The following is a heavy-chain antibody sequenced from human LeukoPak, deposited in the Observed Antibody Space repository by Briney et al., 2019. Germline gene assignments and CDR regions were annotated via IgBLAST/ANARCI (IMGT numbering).Heavy chain of an antibody. J-gene: IGHJ4*02. V-gene: IGHV1-18*01. CDR3: ARDHQISGTYYLDY. CDR1: GYTFTSYG. Sequence: RASVKVSCKASGYTFTSYGISWVRQAPGQGLEWMGWINPYNGNTNYAQKVQGRVTMTTDASTSTAYMELRSLRSDDTAVYYCARDHQISGTYYLDYWGQGTLVTVSS. D-gene: IGHD1-26*01. CDR2: INPYNGNT.